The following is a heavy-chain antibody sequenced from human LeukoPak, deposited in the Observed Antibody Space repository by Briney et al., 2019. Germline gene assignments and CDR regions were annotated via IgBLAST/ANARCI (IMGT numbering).Heavy chain of an antibody. CDR1: GYTFTSYY. V-gene: IGHV1-2*06. D-gene: IGHD6-19*01. CDR3: ARVRQVAGVAFYFDY. J-gene: IGHJ4*02. CDR2: VNPNSGGT. Sequence: GASVKVSCKASGYTFTSYYMHWVRQAPGQGLEWMGRVNPNSGGTNYAQKFQGRVTMTRDTSISTAYMELSRLRSDDTAVYYCARVRQVAGVAFYFDYWGQGTLVTVSS.